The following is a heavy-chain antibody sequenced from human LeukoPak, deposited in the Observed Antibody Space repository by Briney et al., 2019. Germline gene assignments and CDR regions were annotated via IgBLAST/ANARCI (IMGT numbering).Heavy chain of an antibody. J-gene: IGHJ4*02. V-gene: IGHV1-18*01. CDR1: GYTFTSYG. Sequence: ASVKVSCKASGYTFTSYGLSWVRQAPGQGLEWMGWISPYNDNTDYAPKLQGRVTLTTDTSTRTAYMELRSLRSDDTAVYYCARDLNSGYSSTWYSRNFDYWGQGTLVTVSS. CDR3: ARDLNSGYSSTWYSRNFDY. CDR2: ISPYNDNT. D-gene: IGHD6-13*01.